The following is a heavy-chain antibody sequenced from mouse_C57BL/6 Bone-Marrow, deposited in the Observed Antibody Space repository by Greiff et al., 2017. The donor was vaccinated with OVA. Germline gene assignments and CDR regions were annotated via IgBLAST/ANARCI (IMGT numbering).Heavy chain of an antibody. CDR1: GYTFTSYW. CDR2: IDPSDSYT. CDR3: ARRGNYYGSSFWYFDV. Sequence: LVESGAELVMPGASVKLSCKASGYTFTSYWMHWVKQRPGQGLEWIGEIDPSDSYTNYNQKFKGKSTLTVDKSSSTAYMQLSSLTSEDSAVYYCARRGNYYGSSFWYFDVWGTGTTVTVSS. D-gene: IGHD1-1*01. V-gene: IGHV1-69*01. J-gene: IGHJ1*03.